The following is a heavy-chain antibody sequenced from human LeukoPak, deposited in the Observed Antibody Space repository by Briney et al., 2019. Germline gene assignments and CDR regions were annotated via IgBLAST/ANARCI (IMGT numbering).Heavy chain of an antibody. CDR3: ARAVCPTIKFCDSSYFMDV. D-gene: IGHD6-6*01. CDR2: INWNGAST. CDR1: GFSFDDLG. V-gene: IGHV3-20*04. Sequence: GGSLRLSCAASGFSFDDLGMTWVRQVPGKGLEWVAGINWNGASTGYADSVRGRFTISRDNAKNSLYLQMNSLRAEDTALYYCARAVCPTIKFCDSSYFMDVWGKGTAVNVS. J-gene: IGHJ6*03.